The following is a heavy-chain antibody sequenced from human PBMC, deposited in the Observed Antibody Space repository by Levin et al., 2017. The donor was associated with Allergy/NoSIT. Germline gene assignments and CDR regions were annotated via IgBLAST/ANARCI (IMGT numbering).Heavy chain of an antibody. V-gene: IGHV4-59*01. CDR1: GGSISSYY. D-gene: IGHD4-17*01. Sequence: SETLSLTCTVSGGSISSYYWSWIRQPPGKGLEWIGYIYYSESTNYNPALKSRVTISVDTSKNQFSLKLSSVTAADTAVYYCAGGPTVKGAFDIWGQGTMVTVSS. J-gene: IGHJ3*02. CDR3: AGGPTVKGAFDI. CDR2: IYYSEST.